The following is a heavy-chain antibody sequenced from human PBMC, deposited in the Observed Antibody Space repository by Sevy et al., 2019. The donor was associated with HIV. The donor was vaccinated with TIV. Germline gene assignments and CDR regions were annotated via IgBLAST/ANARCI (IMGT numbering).Heavy chain of an antibody. V-gene: IGHV4-30-4*08. CDR1: GGSVSSSDYY. CDR2: VYYSGSTYYSGGT. CDR3: ARRHCGGDCRFDY. J-gene: IGHJ4*02. D-gene: IGHD2-21*02. Sequence: SETLSLTCTVSGGSVSSSDYYWSWIRQPPGKGLEWIGYVYYSGSTYYSGGTYYNPSLKSRVTISVDTSKNQFSLRVSSVTAADTAVYYCARRHCGGDCRFDYWGQGILVTVSS.